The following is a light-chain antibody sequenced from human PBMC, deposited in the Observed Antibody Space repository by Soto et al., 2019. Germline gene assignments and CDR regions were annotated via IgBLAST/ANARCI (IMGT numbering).Light chain of an antibody. Sequence: EIVLTQSPGTLSLSPGERATLSCRAIQTTSRRYLAWYQQTPGQAPRLLIYGAFTRATGIPDRFSGSWSGTDFTLTIDRLEPEDFAVYYCQHYGSSVPITFGQGTRLEIK. CDR2: GAF. CDR3: QHYGSSVPIT. CDR1: QTTSRRY. J-gene: IGKJ5*01. V-gene: IGKV3-20*01.